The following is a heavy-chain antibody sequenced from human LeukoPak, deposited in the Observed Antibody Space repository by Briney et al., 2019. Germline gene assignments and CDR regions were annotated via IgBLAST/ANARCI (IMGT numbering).Heavy chain of an antibody. D-gene: IGHD2-8*01. CDR2: ISYDGSNK. CDR1: GFTFSSSG. CDR3: AKEYCSNSVCHSLDY. V-gene: IGHV3-30*18. Sequence: GGTLRLSCAASGFTFSSSGMHWVRQAPGKGLEWVAVISYDGSNKYYADSVKGRFTFSRDNSKNTLYLQMNSLRAEDTAVYYCAKEYCSNSVCHSLDYWGQGTLVTVSS. J-gene: IGHJ4*02.